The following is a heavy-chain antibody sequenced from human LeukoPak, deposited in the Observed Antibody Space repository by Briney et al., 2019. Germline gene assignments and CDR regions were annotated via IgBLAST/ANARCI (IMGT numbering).Heavy chain of an antibody. D-gene: IGHD3-22*01. V-gene: IGHV1-69*01. Sequence: ASVKVSCKASGGTFSSYAISWVRQAPGQGLEWMGGIIPIFGTANYAQKFQGRVTITADESTSTAYMELSSLRSEDTAVYYCARDKYYYDSSGYYTGYYFDYWGQGTLVIVSS. CDR3: ARDKYYYDSSGYYTGYYFDY. CDR1: GGTFSSYA. CDR2: IIPIFGTA. J-gene: IGHJ4*02.